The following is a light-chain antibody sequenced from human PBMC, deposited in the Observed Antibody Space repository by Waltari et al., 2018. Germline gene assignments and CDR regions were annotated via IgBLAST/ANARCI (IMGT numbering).Light chain of an antibody. CDR3: QQYYSTPPT. J-gene: IGKJ1*01. CDR2: SSS. V-gene: IGKV4-1*01. CDR1: QSVLYSSNNNNC. Sequence: DIVMTQSPDSLAVSLGERATINCKSSQSVLYSSNNNNCLAWYQRGPGQPPKLLIYSSSARESGVPDRFSGSGSETDFTLTISSLQAEDVAVYYCQQYYSTPPTFGQGTKVEI.